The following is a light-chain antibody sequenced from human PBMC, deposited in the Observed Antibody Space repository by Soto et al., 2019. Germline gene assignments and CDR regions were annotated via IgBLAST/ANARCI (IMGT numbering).Light chain of an antibody. V-gene: IGLV2-14*01. Sequence: QSALTQPASVSGSPGQSITISCTGTSSDVGGYNYVSWYQQHPGKAPKLMIFEVSNRPSGVSIRFSGSKSGNTASLTISGLQAEDEADYYCSSSTSSTTLDVFGTGTQLTVL. CDR1: SSDVGGYNY. CDR3: SSSTSSTTLDV. CDR2: EVS. J-gene: IGLJ1*01.